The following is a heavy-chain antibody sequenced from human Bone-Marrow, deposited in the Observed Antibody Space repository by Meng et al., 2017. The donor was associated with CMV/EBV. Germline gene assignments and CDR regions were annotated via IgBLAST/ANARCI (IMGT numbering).Heavy chain of an antibody. CDR1: GGSVSSGSYY. CDR2: IYYSGST. V-gene: IGHV4-61*01. D-gene: IGHD2-2*01. J-gene: IGHJ6*02. CDR3: ASGSCSSSCYVSPYYYYYGMDV. Sequence: SETLSLTCTVSGGSVSSGSYYWSWIRQPPGKGLEWIGYIYYSGSTNYNPSLKSRVTISVDTSKNQFSLKVSSVTAADTAVYYCASGSCSSSCYVSPYYYYYGMDVWGQGTTVTVSS.